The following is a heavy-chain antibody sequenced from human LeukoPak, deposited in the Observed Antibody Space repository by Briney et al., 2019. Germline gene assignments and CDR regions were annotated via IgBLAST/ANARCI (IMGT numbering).Heavy chain of an antibody. D-gene: IGHD3-3*01. CDR1: GGSISSSSYY. V-gene: IGHV4-39*07. J-gene: IGHJ5*02. CDR2: IYYSGST. Sequence: SETLSLTCTVSGGSISSSSYYWGWIRQPPGKGLEWIGSIYYSGSTYYNPSLKSRVTISVDTSKNQFSLKLSSVTAADTAVYYCARSNYDFWSAHMGNDWFDPWGQGTLVTVSS. CDR3: ARSNYDFWSAHMGNDWFDP.